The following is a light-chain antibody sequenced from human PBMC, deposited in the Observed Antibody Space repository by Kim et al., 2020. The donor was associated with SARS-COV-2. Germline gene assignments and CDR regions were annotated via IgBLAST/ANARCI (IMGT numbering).Light chain of an antibody. J-gene: IGLJ2*01. CDR1: SLRSYY. CDR2: GKN. V-gene: IGLV3-19*01. CDR3: NSRDSSGNHSVV. Sequence: GQTVRITCKGDSLRSYYASWYQQKPGQAPVLVIYGKNNRPSGIPDRFSGSSSGNTASLTITGAQAEDEADYYCNSRDSSGNHSVVFGGGTKLTVL.